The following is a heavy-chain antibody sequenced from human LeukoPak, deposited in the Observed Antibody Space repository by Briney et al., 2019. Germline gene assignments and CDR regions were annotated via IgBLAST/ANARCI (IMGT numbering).Heavy chain of an antibody. D-gene: IGHD3-22*01. V-gene: IGHV3-15*01. J-gene: IGHJ4*02. Sequence: SGGSLRLSCAASGFTFSNAWMSWVRQAPGKGLEWVGRIKSKTDGGTTDYAAPVKGRFTISRDDSKNTLYLQMNSLKTEDTAVYYCTTFNYYDSSGYYYVNRFDYWGQGTLVTVSS. CDR1: GFTFSNAW. CDR3: TTFNYYDSSGYYYVNRFDY. CDR2: IKSKTDGGTT.